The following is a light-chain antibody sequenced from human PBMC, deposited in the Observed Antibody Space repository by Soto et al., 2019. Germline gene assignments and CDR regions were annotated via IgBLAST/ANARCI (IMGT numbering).Light chain of an antibody. CDR1: QSVSSTF. CDR3: QQYESSRT. Sequence: EIVLTQSPGTLSLTPGEIATLSCRASQSVSSTFLAGYQQKPGQVPRVIIYGESTRATGIPDRFSGSGCGTDFTLTISRLEPEDFAMYYCQQYESSRTFGQGPKVEMK. CDR2: GES. V-gene: IGKV3-20*01. J-gene: IGKJ1*01.